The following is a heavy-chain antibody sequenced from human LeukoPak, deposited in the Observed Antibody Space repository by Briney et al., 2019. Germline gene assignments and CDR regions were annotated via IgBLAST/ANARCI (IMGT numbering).Heavy chain of an antibody. CDR1: GFTVNSNY. J-gene: IGHJ6*02. V-gene: IGHV3-53*01. D-gene: IGHD1-26*01. CDR3: ARGLRVGAGSNYGMDV. CDR2: IYSGGST. Sequence: PGGSLRPSCAASGFTVNSNYMSWVRQAPGKGLEWVSVIYSGGSTYYADSVKGRFTISRDNSKNTLYLQMNSLRAGDTAVYYCARGLRVGAGSNYGMDVWGQGTTVTVSS.